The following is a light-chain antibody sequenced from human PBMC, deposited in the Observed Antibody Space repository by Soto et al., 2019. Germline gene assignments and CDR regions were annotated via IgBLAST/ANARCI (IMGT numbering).Light chain of an antibody. CDR1: QSLVYSDGNTY. CDR3: MEGTYWPRLT. V-gene: IGKV2-30*01. J-gene: IGKJ4*01. CDR2: KVS. Sequence: DVVMTQSPLSLPVTLGQPASISCRSSQSLVYSDGNTYLNWFHQRPGQSPRRLIYKVSNRDSGVPDRFSGSGSGTDFTLKISRVESEDVGVSYCMEGTYWPRLTFGGGTKVEIK.